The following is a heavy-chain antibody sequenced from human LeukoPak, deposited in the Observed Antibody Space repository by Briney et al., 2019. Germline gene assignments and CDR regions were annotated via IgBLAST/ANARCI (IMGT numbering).Heavy chain of an antibody. CDR3: ARVTYCGGDCYSGRGDYFDY. CDR2: INHSGST. J-gene: IGHJ4*02. Sequence: SETLSLTCAVYGGPFSCYYWSWIRQPPGKGLEWIGEINHSGSTNYNPSLKSRVTISVGTSKNQFSLKLSSVTAADTAVYYCARVTYCGGDCYSGRGDYFDYWGQGTLVTVSS. V-gene: IGHV4-34*01. D-gene: IGHD2-21*02. CDR1: GGPFSCYY.